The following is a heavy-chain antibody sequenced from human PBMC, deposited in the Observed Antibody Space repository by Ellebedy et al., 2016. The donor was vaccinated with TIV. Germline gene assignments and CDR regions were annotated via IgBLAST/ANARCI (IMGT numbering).Heavy chain of an antibody. CDR3: AKDLAAKWLQAFDY. CDR1: GFTFSSYY. D-gene: IGHD5-24*01. Sequence: PGGSLRLSCAASGFTFSSYYIHWVRQAPGKGLVWVSHISSDGSHINYADSVKGRFTISRDDSKNTLYLQMDSLRAEDTAVYYCAKDLAAKWLQAFDYWGQGTLVTVSS. J-gene: IGHJ4*02. V-gene: IGHV3-74*01. CDR2: ISSDGSHI.